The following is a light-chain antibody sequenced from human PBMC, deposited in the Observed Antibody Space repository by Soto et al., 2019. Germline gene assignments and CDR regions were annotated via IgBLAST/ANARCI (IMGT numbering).Light chain of an antibody. Sequence: QSALTQQSSVSGSPRHSMIISCTGTSSDVSGNNYVSWYKQHPGKAPKLMIYEVSNRPSGVSNRFSGTKSGNTASLTISARQAEDEVDYYCASSPSSTCYVLGKGTKLTV. CDR2: EVS. J-gene: IGLJ1*01. CDR1: SSDVSGNNY. CDR3: ASSPSSTCYV. V-gene: IGLV2-14*01.